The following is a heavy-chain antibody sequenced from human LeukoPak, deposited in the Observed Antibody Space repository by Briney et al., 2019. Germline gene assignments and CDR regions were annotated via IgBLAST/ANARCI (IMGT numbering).Heavy chain of an antibody. J-gene: IGHJ5*02. Sequence: ASVKVSCKAPGGTFSSYAISWVRQAPGQGLEWMGGIIPIFGTANYAQKFQGRVTITADESTSTAYMELSSLRSEDTAVYYCARDRPRVANWFDPWGQGTLVTVSS. CDR2: IIPIFGTA. D-gene: IGHD5-12*01. CDR1: GGTFSSYA. CDR3: ARDRPRVANWFDP. V-gene: IGHV1-69*13.